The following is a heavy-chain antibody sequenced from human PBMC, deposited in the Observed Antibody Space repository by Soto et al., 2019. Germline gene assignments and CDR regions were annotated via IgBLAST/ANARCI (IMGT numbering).Heavy chain of an antibody. CDR1: GFTFSSYE. Sequence: GGSLRLSCAASGFTFSSYEMNWVRQAPGKGLEWVSYISSSGSTIYYADSVKGRFTISRDNAKNSLYLQMNSLRAEDTAVYYCVGGSRPPLRFLAWSPSDYGMDVWGQGTTVTVYS. V-gene: IGHV3-48*03. J-gene: IGHJ6*02. D-gene: IGHD3-3*01. CDR3: VGGSRPPLRFLAWSPSDYGMDV. CDR2: ISSSGSTI.